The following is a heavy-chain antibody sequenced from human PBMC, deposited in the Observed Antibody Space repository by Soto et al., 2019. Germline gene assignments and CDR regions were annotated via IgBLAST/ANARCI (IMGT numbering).Heavy chain of an antibody. D-gene: IGHD2-15*01. V-gene: IGHV3-11*01. CDR1: GFTFSDYY. CDR3: ARDIPVVAATLRPLDY. CDR2: ISSSGSTI. J-gene: IGHJ4*02. Sequence: QVQLVESGGGLVKPGGSLRLSCAASGFTFSDYYMSWIRQAPGKGLEWVSYISSSGSTIYYADSVKGRFTISRDNAKNSLYLQMTSLRAEDTAVYYCARDIPVVAATLRPLDYWGQGTLVTVSA.